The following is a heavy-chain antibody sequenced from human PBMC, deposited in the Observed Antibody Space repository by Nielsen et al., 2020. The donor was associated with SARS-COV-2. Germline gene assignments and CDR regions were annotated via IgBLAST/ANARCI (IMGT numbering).Heavy chain of an antibody. V-gene: IGHV3-30*18. CDR3: AKDPYSSSWVNDYYYYGMDV. Sequence: WIRQPPGKGLEWVAVISYDGSNKYYADSVKGRFTISRDNSKNTLYLQMNSLRAEDTAVYYCAKDPYSSSWVNDYYYYGMDVWGQGTTVTVSS. CDR2: ISYDGSNK. J-gene: IGHJ6*02. D-gene: IGHD6-13*01.